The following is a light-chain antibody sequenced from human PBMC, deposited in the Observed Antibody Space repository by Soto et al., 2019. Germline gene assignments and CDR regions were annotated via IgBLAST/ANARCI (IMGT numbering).Light chain of an antibody. V-gene: IGLV1-44*01. CDR2: SYD. CDR1: SSNLGDNT. CDR3: VAWDASLDGYV. J-gene: IGLJ1*01. Sequence: QSVLTQPPSASGTPGQRVTISCSTSSSNLGDNTVNWYQQVPGTAPKLLIYSYDQRPSGVPDRFSGSKSGTSASLAISGLQSEDEADYYCVAWDASLDGYVFGTGTKVTV.